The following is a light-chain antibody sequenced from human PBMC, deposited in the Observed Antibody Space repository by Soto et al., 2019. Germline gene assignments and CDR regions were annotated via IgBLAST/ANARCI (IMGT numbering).Light chain of an antibody. J-gene: IGLJ3*02. CDR1: SSDIGGYDH. V-gene: IGLV2-8*01. Sequence: QSALTQPPSASGSPGQSVTISGTGTSSDIGGYDHVSWYRQDPGKAPKAMIYEVTKRPSGVPDRFSGSKAGNTASLTVFGLQAEDEANYFCGSFAGPVWVFGGGTKLTVL. CDR3: GSFAGPVWV. CDR2: EVT.